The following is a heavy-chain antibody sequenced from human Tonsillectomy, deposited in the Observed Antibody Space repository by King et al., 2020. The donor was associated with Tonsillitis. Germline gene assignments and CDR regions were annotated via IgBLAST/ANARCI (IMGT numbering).Heavy chain of an antibody. Sequence: VPLPPWGAGLLPPSETLSLTCAVSGGSFRGYSWSWLRQHQGTGLEWLGEINPRGSTNSNPSLQSRVTISAAPSKNPFSLQLRSVTAADTAVYYCARGPYYDFWSGPEDYYYGMDVWGQGTTVTVSS. D-gene: IGHD3-3*01. CDR2: INPRGST. V-gene: IGHV4-34*01. CDR1: GGSFRGYS. CDR3: ARGPYYDFWSGPEDYYYGMDV. J-gene: IGHJ6*02.